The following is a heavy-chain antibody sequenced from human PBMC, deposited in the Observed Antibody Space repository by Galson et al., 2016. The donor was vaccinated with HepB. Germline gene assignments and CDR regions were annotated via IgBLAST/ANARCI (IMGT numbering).Heavy chain of an antibody. V-gene: IGHV3-33*01. CDR2: IYYDGSSK. J-gene: IGHJ6*02. D-gene: IGHD5-18*01. CDR1: GFAFSNYG. Sequence: SLRLSCAASGFAFSNYGMHWVRQAPGKGLEWVAVIYYDGSSKHHADSVKGRFTISRDNSKNTLYQQMNSLRAEDTAVYYCARPRLGIQTWSKYYYYGFDVWGQGTTVTVSS. CDR3: ARPRLGIQTWSKYYYYGFDV.